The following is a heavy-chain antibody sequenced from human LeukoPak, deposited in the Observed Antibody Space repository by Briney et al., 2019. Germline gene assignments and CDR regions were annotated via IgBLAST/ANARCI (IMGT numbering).Heavy chain of an antibody. J-gene: IGHJ4*02. CDR2: IIPIFGTA. CDR1: GGTFISYA. V-gene: IGHV1-69*13. D-gene: IGHD1-26*01. CDR3: ARVRVSRRVGATESSYFDY. Sequence: ASVKVSCKASGGTFISYAISWVRQAPGQGLEWMGGIIPIFGTANYAQKFQGRVTITADESTSTAYMELSSLRSEDTAVYYCARVRVSRRVGATESSYFDYWGQGTLVTVSS.